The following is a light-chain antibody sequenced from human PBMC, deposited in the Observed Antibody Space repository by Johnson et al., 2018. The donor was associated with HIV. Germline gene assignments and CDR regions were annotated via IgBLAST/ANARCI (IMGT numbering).Light chain of an antibody. J-gene: IGLJ1*01. CDR1: SSNIGYHY. V-gene: IGLV1-51*02. Sequence: SVLTQPPSVSAAPGQKVTISCSGSSSNIGYHYVSWYQQLPGTAPKLLIYENNKRPSGIPDRFSGSKSGTSATLGITGLQTGDEAEYYCGTWDISLAWVFGTVTTSTAL. CDR2: ENN. CDR3: GTWDISLAWV.